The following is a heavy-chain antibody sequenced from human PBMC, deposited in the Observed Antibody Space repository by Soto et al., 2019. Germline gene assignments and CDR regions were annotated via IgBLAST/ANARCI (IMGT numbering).Heavy chain of an antibody. J-gene: IGHJ6*02. V-gene: IGHV1-69*08. CDR1: GTIFSSYT. CDR3: ARGLGGRMDD. Sequence: QVQLVQSGAKVKKPGSSVRVSCKASGTIFSSYTISWVRQSPGQGLEWMGRIIPILGETNSAQKFQGRVTLTADKSTNTAYMELNSLRLEDTALYYCARGLGGRMDDWGQGTTVTVSS. CDR2: IIPILGET. D-gene: IGHD3-16*01.